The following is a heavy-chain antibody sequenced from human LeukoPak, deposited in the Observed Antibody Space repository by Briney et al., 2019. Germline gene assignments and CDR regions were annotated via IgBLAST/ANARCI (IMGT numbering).Heavy chain of an antibody. J-gene: IGHJ6*02. D-gene: IGHD3-9*01. CDR3: ARGPYDIVTGYGEYYYYGMDV. CDR1: GGSLSSYY. Sequence: PSETLSLTRTVSGGSLSSYYWRWIRQPAGKGLEWIGRIYTSGSTNYIPSLTHRVTLSVDTSKNQLSLKLSSVTAADTAVYYCARGPYDIVTGYGEYYYYGMDVWGQGTTVTVSS. V-gene: IGHV4-4*07. CDR2: IYTSGST.